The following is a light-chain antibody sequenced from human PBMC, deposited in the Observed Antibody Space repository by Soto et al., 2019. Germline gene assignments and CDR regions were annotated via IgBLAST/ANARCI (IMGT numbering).Light chain of an antibody. V-gene: IGKV3-20*01. J-gene: IGKJ2*01. Sequence: IVVTQSPGTLSLSPGERATLSCRASQSVSSNYLAWFQQKPGQAPRLLIYGASSRASGIPDRFSGRGSGTDFPLTISRLEPEDFAVYYCQQYGSSPYTFGQGTKLEIK. CDR3: QQYGSSPYT. CDR2: GAS. CDR1: QSVSSNY.